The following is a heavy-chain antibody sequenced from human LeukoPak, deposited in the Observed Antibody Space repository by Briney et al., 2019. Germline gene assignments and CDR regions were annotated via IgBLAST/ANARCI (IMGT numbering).Heavy chain of an antibody. D-gene: IGHD3-16*01. J-gene: IGHJ4*02. V-gene: IGHV3-23*01. CDR1: GLSFSTFA. Sequence: GGSLRLSYAASGLSFSTFAMSWVRQGPARGLEWVSSLRGNGEAFYADSVKGRFTLSSDISRNTVYLQLNNLRVEDTAIYYCARASWVSSTDAVRWGQGTLVTVSS. CDR2: LRGNGEA. CDR3: ARASWVSSTDAVR.